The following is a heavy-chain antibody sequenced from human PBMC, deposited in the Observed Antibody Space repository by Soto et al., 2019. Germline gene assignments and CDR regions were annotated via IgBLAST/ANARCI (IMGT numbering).Heavy chain of an antibody. V-gene: IGHV3-9*01. Sequence: SLRLSCAASGFTFDDYAMHWVRQAPGKGLEWVSGISWNSGSIGYADSVKGRFTISRDNAKNSLYLQMNSLRAEDTALYYCAKGPIVRYFDLGPFDYWGQGTLVTVSS. CDR3: AKGPIVRYFDLGPFDY. J-gene: IGHJ4*02. CDR2: ISWNSGSI. CDR1: GFTFDDYA. D-gene: IGHD3-9*01.